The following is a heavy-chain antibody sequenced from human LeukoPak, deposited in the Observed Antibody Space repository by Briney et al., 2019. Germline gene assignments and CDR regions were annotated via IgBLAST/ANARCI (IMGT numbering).Heavy chain of an antibody. CDR1: GFTFNTYA. D-gene: IGHD2-8*01. CDR2: ISGSGSTT. J-gene: IGHJ4*02. CDR3: AKDQGLYDD. Sequence: PGGSLRLSYAASGFTFNTYAMSWVRQAPGKGLEWVSSISGSGSTTFYADSLKGRFTISRDNSENTLYLQMNSLRAEDTAVYYCAKDQGLYDDWGQGTLVTVSS. V-gene: IGHV3-23*01.